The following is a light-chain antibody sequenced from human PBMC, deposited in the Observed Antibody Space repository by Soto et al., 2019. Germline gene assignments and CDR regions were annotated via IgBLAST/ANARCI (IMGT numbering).Light chain of an antibody. Sequence: EIPMTQSPATLSVSPGDSATLSCRASRSVDTDLAWYQQKPGQAPRLLVFATSARATGVPDRFRGSRSGTDFTLTISSLQPEDSATYYCHQYYNRPPWTFGQGTKVEI. CDR2: ATS. CDR1: RSVDTD. CDR3: HQYYNRPPWT. J-gene: IGKJ1*01. V-gene: IGKV3-15*01.